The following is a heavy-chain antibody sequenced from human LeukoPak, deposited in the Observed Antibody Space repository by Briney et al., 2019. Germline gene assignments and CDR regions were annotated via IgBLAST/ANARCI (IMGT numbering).Heavy chain of an antibody. D-gene: IGHD3-22*01. CDR1: GGTFSSYA. Sequence: SVKVSCKASGGTFSSYAISWVRQAPGQGLEWMGRIIPIFGTANYAQKFQGRVTITTDESTSTAYMELSSLRSEDTAVYYCARVVGLTYYYDSSGYSDAFDIWGQGTIVTVSS. CDR3: ARVVGLTYYYDSSGYSDAFDI. J-gene: IGHJ3*02. V-gene: IGHV1-69*05. CDR2: IIPIFGTA.